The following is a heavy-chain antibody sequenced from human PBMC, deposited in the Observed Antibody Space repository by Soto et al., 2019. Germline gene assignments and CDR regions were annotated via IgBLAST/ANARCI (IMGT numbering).Heavy chain of an antibody. D-gene: IGHD3-22*01. CDR2: INSDGSST. CDR1: GFTFSSYW. J-gene: IGHJ4*02. V-gene: IGHV3-74*01. CDR3: ARDPYYDSSGYYPTY. Sequence: EVPLVESGGGLVQPGGSLRLSCAASGFTFSSYWMHCVRQAPGKGLVWVSRINSDGSSTSYADSVKGRFTISRDNAKNTLYLQMNSLRAEDTAVYYCARDPYYDSSGYYPTYWGQGTLVTVSS.